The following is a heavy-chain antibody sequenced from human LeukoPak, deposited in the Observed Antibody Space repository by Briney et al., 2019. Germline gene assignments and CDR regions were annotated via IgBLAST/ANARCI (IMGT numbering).Heavy chain of an antibody. J-gene: IGHJ4*02. D-gene: IGHD3-22*01. V-gene: IGHV4-61*02. CDR3: ARVVEDYYDSSGFYYFDY. CDR1: GGSLRSGSYY. CDR2: IYTSGST. Sequence: SETLSLTCTVSGGSLRSGSYYWSWIRQPAGKGLEWIGRIYTSGSTNYNPSLKSRVTISVDTSKNQFSLKLSSVTAADTAVYYCARVVEDYYDSSGFYYFDYWGQGTLVTVSS.